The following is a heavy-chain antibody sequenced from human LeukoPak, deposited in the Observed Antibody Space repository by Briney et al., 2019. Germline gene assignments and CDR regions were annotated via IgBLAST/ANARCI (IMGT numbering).Heavy chain of an antibody. Sequence: PSETLSLTCTVSGGSLSSSSYYWGWIRQPPGKGLEWIGSIYYSGSTYYNPSLKSRVTISVDTSKNQFSLKLSSVTAADTAAYYCARLSAWFDPWGQGTLVTVSS. V-gene: IGHV4-39*01. CDR1: GGSLSSSSYY. J-gene: IGHJ5*02. CDR3: ARLSAWFDP. CDR2: IYYSGST.